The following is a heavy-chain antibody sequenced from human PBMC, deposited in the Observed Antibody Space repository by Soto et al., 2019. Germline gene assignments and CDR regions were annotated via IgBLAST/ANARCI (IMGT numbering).Heavy chain of an antibody. CDR1: GFTFSSFA. D-gene: IGHD3-16*02. V-gene: IGHV3-23*01. CDR3: AKRGGYDYVWKSYRPDY. Sequence: PGGSLRLSCVASGFTFSSFAMSRVRQAPGKGLEWVSTLSGSGGDTYYADSVNGRFTISRDKSKNTLYLQMDRLRVEDTAVYYCAKRGGYDYVWKSYRPDYWGQGTLVTVSS. J-gene: IGHJ4*02. CDR2: LSGSGGDT.